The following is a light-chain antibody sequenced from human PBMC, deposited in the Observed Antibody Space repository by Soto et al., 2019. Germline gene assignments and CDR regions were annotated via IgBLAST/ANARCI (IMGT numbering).Light chain of an antibody. CDR3: STFGGTGV. J-gene: IGLJ1*01. CDR1: SSDVGRYNY. Sequence: QSALTQPDSVSGSPGQSIAISYTGTSSDVGRYNYVSWYQQHPGKAPKLMIYEVTNRPSGVSNRFSGSKSGNTASLTITGLQADDEADYYCSTFGGTGVFGTGTKLTVL. CDR2: EVT. V-gene: IGLV2-14*01.